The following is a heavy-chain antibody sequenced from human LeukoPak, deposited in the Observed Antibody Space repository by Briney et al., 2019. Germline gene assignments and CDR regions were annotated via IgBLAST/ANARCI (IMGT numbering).Heavy chain of an antibody. V-gene: IGHV3-20*04. Sequence: GGSLRLSCAASGFTFDDYGLSWVRQAPGKGLEWVSSINWNGGGAAYADSVKGRFTISRDNSKNSLYLQMNSLRAEDTALYYCARPTYSYGFDPPDYWGRGTLVTVSS. CDR2: INWNGGGA. CDR1: GFTFDDYG. CDR3: ARPTYSYGFDPPDY. D-gene: IGHD5-18*01. J-gene: IGHJ4*02.